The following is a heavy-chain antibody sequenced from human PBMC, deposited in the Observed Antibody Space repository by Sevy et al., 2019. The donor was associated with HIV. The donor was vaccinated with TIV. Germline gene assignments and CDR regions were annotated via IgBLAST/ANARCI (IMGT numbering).Heavy chain of an antibody. V-gene: IGHV3-64D*06. CDR2: LSSHNAGST. CDR1: GFIFSNYA. Sequence: GGSLRLSCSASGFIFSNYAIHWVCQAPGKGLEYVSGLSSHNAGSTYYADSVNGRFTISRDNSKNTLYLQMTSLRTEDTAVYYCVKDRIETILWSKGDWFDPWGQGTLVTVSS. J-gene: IGHJ5*02. D-gene: IGHD3-9*01. CDR3: VKDRIETILWSKGDWFDP.